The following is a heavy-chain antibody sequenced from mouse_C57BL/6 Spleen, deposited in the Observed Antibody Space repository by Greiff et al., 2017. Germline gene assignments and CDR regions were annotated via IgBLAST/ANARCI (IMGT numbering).Heavy chain of an antibody. CDR1: GFSLTSYG. V-gene: IGHV2-2*01. Sequence: QVQLQQSGPGLVQPSQSLSITCPVSGFSLTSYGVHWVRQSPGKGLEWLGVIWSGGSTDYNAAFISRLSISKDNPKSQVFFKMNSLQADDTAIYYCDRISKVVESLYAMDYWGQGTSVTVSS. CDR2: IWSGGST. CDR3: DRISKVVESLYAMDY. D-gene: IGHD1-1*01. J-gene: IGHJ4*01.